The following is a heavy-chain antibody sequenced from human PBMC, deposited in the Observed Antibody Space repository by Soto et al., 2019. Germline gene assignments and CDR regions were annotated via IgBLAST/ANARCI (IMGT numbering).Heavy chain of an antibody. CDR1: GFTFGSYS. D-gene: IGHD5-12*01. CDR3: ARVALPKIIVATYDAFDI. V-gene: IGHV3-21*01. CDR2: ISSSSSYI. Sequence: PGGSLRLSCAASGFTFGSYSMNWVRQAPGKGLEWVSSISSSSSYIYYADSVKGRFTISRDNAKNSLYLQMNSLRAEDTAVYYWARVALPKIIVATYDAFDIWGQGTMVTVSS. J-gene: IGHJ3*02.